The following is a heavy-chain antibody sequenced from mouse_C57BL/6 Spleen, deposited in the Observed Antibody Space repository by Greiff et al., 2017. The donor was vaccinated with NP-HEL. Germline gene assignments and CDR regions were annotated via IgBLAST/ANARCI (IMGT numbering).Heavy chain of an antibody. J-gene: IGHJ3*01. Sequence: EVKLVESGPGLVKPSQSLSLTCSVTGYSITSGYYWNWIRQFPGNKLEWMGYISYDGSNNYNPSLKNRISITRDTSKNQFFLKLNSVTTEDTATYYCARAWDYDGFAYWGQGTLVTVSA. CDR2: ISYDGSN. D-gene: IGHD2-4*01. CDR1: GYSITSGYY. CDR3: ARAWDYDGFAY. V-gene: IGHV3-6*01.